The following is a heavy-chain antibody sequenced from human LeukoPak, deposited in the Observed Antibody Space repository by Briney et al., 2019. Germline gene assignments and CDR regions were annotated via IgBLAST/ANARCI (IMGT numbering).Heavy chain of an antibody. CDR1: ESTSSTYW. CDR2: IKDDGSEK. V-gene: IGHV3-7*01. Sequence: GGSLRLSCAASESTSSTYWMTWVRQAPGKGLEWVANIKDDGSEKYYVDSVKGRFTISRDNAKNSLYLQMNSLRVEDTAMYYCAISEGYKWGQGTLVTVSS. D-gene: IGHD5-24*01. CDR3: AISEGYK. J-gene: IGHJ4*02.